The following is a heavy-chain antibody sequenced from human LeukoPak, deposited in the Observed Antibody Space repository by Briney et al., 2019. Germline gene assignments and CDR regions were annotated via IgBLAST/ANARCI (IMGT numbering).Heavy chain of an antibody. J-gene: IGHJ4*02. V-gene: IGHV3-33*01. CDR2: IWYDENYK. D-gene: IGHD3-10*01. CDR1: GFTFSSYG. CDR3: ARDLDTYGSGSYWLE. Sequence: PGGSLRLSCAASGFTFSSYGMHWVRQAPGKGLEWVAVIWYDENYKYYADSVKGRFTISRDNSKNTLYPQMYSLRAEDTAVYYCARDLDTYGSGSYWLEWGQGTLVTVSS.